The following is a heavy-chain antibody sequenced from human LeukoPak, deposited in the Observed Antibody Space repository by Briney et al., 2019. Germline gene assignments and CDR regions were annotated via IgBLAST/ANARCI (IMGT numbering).Heavy chain of an antibody. CDR1: GFTSSSSA. CDR3: AADRYDIRNFDY. CDR2: NVVGTGNT. J-gene: IGHJ4*02. V-gene: IGHV1-58*01. D-gene: IGHD2-2*01. Sequence: GTSVKVSCKASGFTSSSSALHWMRQARGQRLEWIGWNVVGTGNTNYAQKFQGRVTITRDMSTSTAYMELSSLRTDDTAVYYCAADRYDIRNFDYWGQGTLVTVSS.